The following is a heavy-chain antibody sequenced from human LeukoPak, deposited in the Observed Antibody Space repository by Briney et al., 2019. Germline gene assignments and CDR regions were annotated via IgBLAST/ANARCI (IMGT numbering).Heavy chain of an antibody. CDR1: GFTFSSYE. V-gene: IGHV3-21*01. CDR3: ARAWGLFPPAAYDY. D-gene: IGHD2-2*01. Sequence: PGGSLRLSCAASGFTFSSYEMNWVRQAPGKGLEWVSSISSSSSYIYYADSVKGRFTISRDNAKNSLYLQMNSLRAEDTAVYYCARAWGLFPPAAYDYWGQGTLVTVSS. CDR2: ISSSSSYI. J-gene: IGHJ4*02.